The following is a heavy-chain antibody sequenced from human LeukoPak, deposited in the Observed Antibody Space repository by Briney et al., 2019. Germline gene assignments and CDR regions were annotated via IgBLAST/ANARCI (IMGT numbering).Heavy chain of an antibody. Sequence: GGSLRLSCAASGFTFSSYWMSWVRQAPGKGLEWVANIKQDGSEKYYVDSVKGRFTISRDNAKNSLYLQMNSLGAEDTAVYYCARASTAMAPYYYYMDVWGKGTTVTVSS. V-gene: IGHV3-7*01. CDR3: ARASTAMAPYYYYMDV. CDR1: GFTFSSYW. CDR2: IKQDGSEK. D-gene: IGHD5-18*01. J-gene: IGHJ6*03.